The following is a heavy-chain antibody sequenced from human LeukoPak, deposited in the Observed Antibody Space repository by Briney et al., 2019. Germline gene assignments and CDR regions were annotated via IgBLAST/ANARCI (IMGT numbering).Heavy chain of an antibody. D-gene: IGHD3-3*01. CDR1: HYTFTNYW. CDR3: AGRRISLFGFFLGSGAFDL. J-gene: IGHJ3*01. Sequence: GESLKISCNGSHYTFTNYWIGWVRQVPGRGLEWMGIIYPIDSDTKYSPSFQGQVTISADRSINTAYLQWTSLQASDTDIYYCAGRRISLFGFFLGSGAFDLWGQGTLVTVSS. CDR2: IYPIDSDT. V-gene: IGHV5-51*01.